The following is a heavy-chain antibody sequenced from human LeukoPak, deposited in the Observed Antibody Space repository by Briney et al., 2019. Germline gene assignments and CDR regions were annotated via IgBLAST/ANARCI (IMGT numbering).Heavy chain of an antibody. V-gene: IGHV1-3*04. D-gene: IGHD2-21*02. J-gene: IGHJ4*02. Sequence: ASVKVSCKASGYTFTSYAMHWVRQAPGQRLECMGWINTGNGNTKYSQKFQGRVTISRDTSASTAYMDLSSLRSEDTAVYYCARNTETAIPLPYYFDYWGQGTLVTVSS. CDR2: INTGNGNT. CDR1: GYTFTSYA. CDR3: ARNTETAIPLPYYFDY.